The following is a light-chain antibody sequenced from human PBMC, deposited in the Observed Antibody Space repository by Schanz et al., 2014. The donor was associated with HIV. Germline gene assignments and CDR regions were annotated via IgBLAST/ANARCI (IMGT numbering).Light chain of an antibody. CDR2: GAS. Sequence: EPVLTQSPATLSAYPGERVTLSCRTAQIISTSLAWYQQRPGQPPRLLLYGASSRATGIPDRFSGSGSGTYFTLTISGLEPEDCAVYYCQQYGVSPPWTFGQGTKVEIK. CDR3: QQYGVSPPWT. V-gene: IGKV3-20*01. J-gene: IGKJ1*01. CDR1: QIISTS.